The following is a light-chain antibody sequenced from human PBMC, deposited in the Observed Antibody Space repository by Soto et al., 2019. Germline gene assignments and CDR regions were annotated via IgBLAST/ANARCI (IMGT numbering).Light chain of an antibody. CDR1: QTVRSN. V-gene: IGKV3D-15*01. CDR2: AAS. CDR3: QQRFNWPPSLT. Sequence: RVMTQSPDTLSVSPGERATHSCRASQTVRSNLAWYQQKPGQAPRLLIYAASTRATGIPARFIGNGSGTEFTLTTSSLEPEDSAVYYCQQRFNWPPSLTVGGGTKVDIK. J-gene: IGKJ4*01.